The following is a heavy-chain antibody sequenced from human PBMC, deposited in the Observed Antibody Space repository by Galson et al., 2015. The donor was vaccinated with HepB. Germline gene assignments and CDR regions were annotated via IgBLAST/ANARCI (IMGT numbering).Heavy chain of an antibody. Sequence: SLRLSCAAAGFTFSNAWMSWVRQAPGKGLEWVGRIKSNTDGGTRDYAAPVKGRFTTSRDDSKNTLYLQMKSLKTEDTAVYYCTTDGGYSGSQWGLGHWGQGTLVTVSS. D-gene: IGHD1-26*01. CDR1: GFTFSNAW. CDR2: IKSNTDGGTR. V-gene: IGHV3-15*01. CDR3: TTDGGYSGSQWGLGH. J-gene: IGHJ5*02.